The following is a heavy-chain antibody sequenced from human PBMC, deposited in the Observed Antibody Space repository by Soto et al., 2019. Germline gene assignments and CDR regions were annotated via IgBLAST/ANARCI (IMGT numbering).Heavy chain of an antibody. J-gene: IGHJ6*03. D-gene: IGHD3-3*01. CDR2: IYYSGST. CDR3: ARDRVLRFLEWLNYMDV. Sequence: SETLSLTCTVSGGSISSSSYYWGWIRQPPGKGLEWIGSIYYSGSTYYNPSLKSRVTISVDTSKNQFSLKLSSVTAADTAVYYCARDRVLRFLEWLNYMDVWGKGTTVTVSS. V-gene: IGHV4-39*01. CDR1: GGSISSSSYY.